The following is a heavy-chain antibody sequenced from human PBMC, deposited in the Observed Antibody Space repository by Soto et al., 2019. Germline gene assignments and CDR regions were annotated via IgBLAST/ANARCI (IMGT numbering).Heavy chain of an antibody. D-gene: IGHD6-19*01. V-gene: IGHV4-39*07. CDR3: VMSPGWYKIDS. J-gene: IGHJ4*02. CDR2: MFHSGST. Sequence: ASETLSLTCTVSGGSFSSGGYYWGWVRQSPGKGLEWIADMFHSGSTNYSPSLESRVTLSVDKSKNQFSLKMNSVTAADTAVYFCVMSPGWYKIDSWGQGILVTVSS. CDR1: GGSFSSGGYY.